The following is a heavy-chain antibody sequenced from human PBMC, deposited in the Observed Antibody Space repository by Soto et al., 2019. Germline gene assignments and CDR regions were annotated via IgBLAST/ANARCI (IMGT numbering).Heavy chain of an antibody. V-gene: IGHV3-66*01. CDR2: IYAGGST. Sequence: GGALRLSRATAGFTLSNIYVTWVPQAPGKGLEWVSVIYAGGSTYYADSVKGRFTLSRDNSKTTFYLQMNNLRPEDTAVYYCATSWLTPRAFDIWGQGTSVTVSS. D-gene: IGHD5-18*01. CDR1: GFTLSNIY. CDR3: ATSWLTPRAFDI. J-gene: IGHJ3*02.